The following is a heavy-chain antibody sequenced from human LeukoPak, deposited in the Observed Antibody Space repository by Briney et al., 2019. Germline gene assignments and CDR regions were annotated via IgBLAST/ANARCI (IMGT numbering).Heavy chain of an antibody. CDR2: IKQDGSEK. CDR1: GFTFSSYW. CDR3: ARVDYDFWSGGDLYYFDY. J-gene: IGHJ4*02. Sequence: GGSLRLSCAASGFTFSSYWMSWVRQAPGKGLEWVANIKQDGSEKYYVDSVKGRFTISRDNAKNSLYLQMNSLRAEDTAVYYCARVDYDFWSGGDLYYFDYWGQGTLVTVSS. D-gene: IGHD3-3*01. V-gene: IGHV3-7*01.